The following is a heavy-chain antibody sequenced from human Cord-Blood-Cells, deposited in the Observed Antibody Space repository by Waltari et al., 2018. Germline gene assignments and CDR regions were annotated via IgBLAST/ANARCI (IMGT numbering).Heavy chain of an antibody. CDR2: INHSGST. J-gene: IGHJ4*02. CDR3: ARGRGALGY. D-gene: IGHD3-16*01. Sequence: QVQLQQWGAGLLKPSETLSPTCAVYGGSFSGSYWSWSRQPPGKGLEWIGEINHSGSTNYNPSLKSRVTISVDTSKNQFSLKLSSVTAADTAVYYCARGRGALGYWGQGTLVTVSS. V-gene: IGHV4-34*01. CDR1: GGSFSGSY.